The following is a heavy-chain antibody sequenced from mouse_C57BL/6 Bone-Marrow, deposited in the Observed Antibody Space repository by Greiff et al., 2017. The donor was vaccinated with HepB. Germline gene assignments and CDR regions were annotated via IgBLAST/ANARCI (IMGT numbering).Heavy chain of an antibody. CDR2: IYPRSGNT. Sequence: QVQLKQSGAELARPGASVKLSCKASGYTFTSYGISWVKQRTGQGLEWIGEIYPRSGNTYYNEKFKGKATLTADKSSSTAYMELRSLISEDSAVYFCARGGTLMDYWGQGTSVTVSS. V-gene: IGHV1-81*01. CDR3: ARGGTLMDY. CDR1: GYTFTSYG. J-gene: IGHJ4*01. D-gene: IGHD3-3*01.